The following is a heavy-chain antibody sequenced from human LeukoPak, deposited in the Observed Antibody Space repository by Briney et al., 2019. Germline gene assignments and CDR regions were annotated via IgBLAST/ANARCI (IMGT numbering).Heavy chain of an antibody. CDR1: GFTFSDYY. V-gene: IGHV3-11*06. CDR3: GFIAAAGR. J-gene: IGHJ4*02. Sequence: GGSPRLSCVVSGFTFSDYYMSWIRHAPGKGLELVSYISDSSDDRRYADSVEGRFTISRDNSKNSLYLQMNALRAEDTGVYYCGFIAAAGRWGQGTLVTVSS. CDR2: ISDSSDDR. D-gene: IGHD6-25*01.